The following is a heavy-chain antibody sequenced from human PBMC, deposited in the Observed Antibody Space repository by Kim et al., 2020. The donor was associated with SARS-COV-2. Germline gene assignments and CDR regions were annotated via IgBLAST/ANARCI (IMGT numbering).Heavy chain of an antibody. D-gene: IGHD3-10*01. CDR3: AHSMYYYGSGTH. J-gene: IGHJ4*02. CDR1: GFTFSSYA. V-gene: IGHV3-23*01. CDR2: ISGSGGST. Sequence: GGSLRLSCAASGFTFSSYAMSWVRQAPGKGLEWVSAISGSGGSTYYADSVKGRFTISRDNSKNTLYLQMNSLRAEDTAVYYCAHSMYYYGSGTHWGQGTLVTVSS.